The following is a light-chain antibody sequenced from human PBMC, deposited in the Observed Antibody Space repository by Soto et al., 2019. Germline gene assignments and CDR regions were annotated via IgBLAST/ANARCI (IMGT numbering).Light chain of an antibody. CDR1: SSDVGDYNY. CDR2: EVT. CDR3: SSYTSRSTPMV. J-gene: IGLJ1*01. Sequence: QSVLTQPASVSGSPGQSITISCTGTSSDVGDYNYVSWYQQHPGKAPKLMIYEVTNRPSEVSNRFSGSKSGNTASLIISGLQAEDESDYYCSSYTSRSTPMVFGTGTKVTVL. V-gene: IGLV2-14*01.